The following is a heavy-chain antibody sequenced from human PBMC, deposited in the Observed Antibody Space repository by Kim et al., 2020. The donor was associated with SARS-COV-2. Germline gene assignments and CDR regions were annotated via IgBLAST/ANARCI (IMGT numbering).Heavy chain of an antibody. CDR3: AKDRLWFGELVDAFDI. Sequence: GGSLRLSCAASGFTFDDYAMHWVRQAPGKGLEWVSGISWNSGSIGYADSVKGRFTISRDNAKNSLYLQMNSLRAEDTALYYCAKDRLWFGELVDAFDIWGQGTMVTVSS. V-gene: IGHV3-9*01. CDR1: GFTFDDYA. CDR2: ISWNSGSI. D-gene: IGHD3-10*01. J-gene: IGHJ3*02.